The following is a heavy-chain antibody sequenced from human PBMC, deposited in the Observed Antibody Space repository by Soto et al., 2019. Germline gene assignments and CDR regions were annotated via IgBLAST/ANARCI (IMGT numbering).Heavy chain of an antibody. Sequence: SPTLSLTCAISGDSVSSNSAGWNWIRQSPSRGLEWLGRTYYRSKWYNDYAVSVKSRIIINPDTSKNQFSLQLNSVTPEDTAVYYCARDVGATFGFWGQGTLVTVSS. CDR1: GDSVSSNSAG. CDR3: ARDVGATFGF. D-gene: IGHD1-26*01. V-gene: IGHV6-1*01. CDR2: TYYRSKWYN. J-gene: IGHJ4*02.